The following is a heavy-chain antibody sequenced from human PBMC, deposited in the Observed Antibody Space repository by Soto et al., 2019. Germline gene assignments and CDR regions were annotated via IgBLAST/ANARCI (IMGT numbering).Heavy chain of an antibody. Sequence: GGSLRLSCAASGFTFSSYWMHWVRQAPGKGLVWVSRINSDGSCTSYADSVKGRFTISRDNAKNTLYLQMNSLRAEDTAVYYCASKSPPNYDFWSGYFNYFDYWGQGTLVTVSS. J-gene: IGHJ4*02. CDR2: INSDGSCT. CDR3: ASKSPPNYDFWSGYFNYFDY. CDR1: GFTFSSYW. V-gene: IGHV3-74*01. D-gene: IGHD3-3*01.